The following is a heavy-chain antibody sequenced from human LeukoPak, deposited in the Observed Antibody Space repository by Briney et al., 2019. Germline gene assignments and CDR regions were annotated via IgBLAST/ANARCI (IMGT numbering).Heavy chain of an antibody. J-gene: IGHJ3*02. CDR1: GFTFSSYG. D-gene: IGHD4/OR15-4a*01. V-gene: IGHV3-30*02. CDR2: IRYDGSRK. Sequence: GGSLRLSCAAPGFTFSSYGMHWVRQAPDKGLEWVAFIRYDGSRKYYADSVKGRFTISRDNSKNTLYVQMNSLRAEDTAMYYCAKVSLNMVNDAFDIWGQGTMVSVSS. CDR3: AKVSLNMVNDAFDI.